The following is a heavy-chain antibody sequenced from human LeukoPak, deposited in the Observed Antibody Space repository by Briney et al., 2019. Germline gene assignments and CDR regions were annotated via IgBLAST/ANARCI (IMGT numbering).Heavy chain of an antibody. Sequence: PSETLSLACTVSGGSISSGSYYWSWIRQPAGKGLEWIGRIYTSGSTNYNPSLTSRVTISVDTSKNHFSLKLSSVTAADTAVYYCAREGWFGESYFDYWGQGTLVTVSS. CDR3: AREGWFGESYFDY. CDR1: GGSISSGSYY. CDR2: IYTSGST. D-gene: IGHD3-10*01. V-gene: IGHV4-61*02. J-gene: IGHJ4*02.